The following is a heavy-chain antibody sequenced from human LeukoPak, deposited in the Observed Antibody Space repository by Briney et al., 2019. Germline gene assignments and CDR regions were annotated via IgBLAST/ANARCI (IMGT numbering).Heavy chain of an antibody. CDR1: GGSFSGYY. CDR2: INHSGST. CDR3: ARGITIFGVVIRSKGIWFDP. V-gene: IGHV4-34*01. J-gene: IGHJ5*02. D-gene: IGHD3-3*01. Sequence: PSKTLSLTCAVYGGSFSGYYWSWIRQPPGKGLEWIGEINHSGSTNYNPSLKSRVAISVDTSKNQFSLKLSSVTAADTAVYYCARGITIFGVVIRSKGIWFDPWGQGTLVTVSS.